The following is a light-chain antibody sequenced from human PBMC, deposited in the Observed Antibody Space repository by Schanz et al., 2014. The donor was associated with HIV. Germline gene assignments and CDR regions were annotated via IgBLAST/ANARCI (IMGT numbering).Light chain of an antibody. Sequence: QSALTQPPSVSGSPGQSVTISCTGTSSDVGAYNRVSWYQQSPGTAPKLMIYDVSNRPSGVSSRFSGSKSGNTASLTISGLQADDEADYYCSSYAATSNVLFGGGTKLTVL. J-gene: IGLJ3*02. V-gene: IGLV2-18*02. CDR1: SSDVGAYNR. CDR3: SSYAATSNVL. CDR2: DVS.